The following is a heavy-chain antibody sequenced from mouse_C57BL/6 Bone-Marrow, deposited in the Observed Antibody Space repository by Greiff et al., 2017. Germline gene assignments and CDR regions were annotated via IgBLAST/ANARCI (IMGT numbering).Heavy chain of an antibody. CDR2: INPSTGGT. V-gene: IGHV1-42*01. CDR3: ARRDFDRLYYGSSYVDY. CDR1: GYSFTGYY. D-gene: IGHD1-1*01. Sequence: EVQLRQSGPELVKPGASVKISCKASGYSFTGYYMNWVKQSPEKSLEWIGEINPSTGGTTYNQKFKAKATLTVDKSSSTAYMQLKSLTSEDSAVYYCARRDFDRLYYGSSYVDYWGQGTTLTVSS. J-gene: IGHJ2*01.